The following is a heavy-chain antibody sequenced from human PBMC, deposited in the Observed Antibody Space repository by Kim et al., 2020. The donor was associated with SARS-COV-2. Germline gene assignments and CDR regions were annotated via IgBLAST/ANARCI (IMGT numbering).Heavy chain of an antibody. D-gene: IGHD6-19*01. J-gene: IGHJ4*02. Sequence: YSQTFQGRVTITSDTSAATAYMALSSLKSEDTAIYYCSSRPGIEVAGFDFWGQGTLVIVSS. CDR3: SSRPGIEVAGFDF. V-gene: IGHV1-3*01.